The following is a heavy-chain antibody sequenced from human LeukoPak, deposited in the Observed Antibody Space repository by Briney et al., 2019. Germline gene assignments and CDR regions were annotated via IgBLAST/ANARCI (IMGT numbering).Heavy chain of an antibody. J-gene: IGHJ5*02. D-gene: IGHD3-3*01. Sequence: GGSLRLSCAASGFTFSSYSMNWVRQAPGKGLEWVSYISSSSTIYYADSVKGRFTISRDNAKNSLYLQMNSLRAEDTAVYYCARTYYDFWSGYDVWFDPWGQGTLVTVSS. CDR3: ARTYYDFWSGYDVWFDP. CDR2: ISSSSTI. CDR1: GFTFSSYS. V-gene: IGHV3-48*01.